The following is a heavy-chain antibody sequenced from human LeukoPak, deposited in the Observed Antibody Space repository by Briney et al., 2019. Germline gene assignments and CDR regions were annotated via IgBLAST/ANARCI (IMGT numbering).Heavy chain of an antibody. CDR2: IYYSGST. CDR1: GGSISSYY. D-gene: IGHD6-19*01. Sequence: SETLSLTCTLPGGSISSYYWSWIRQPPGKGLEWVGYIYYSGSTNYNPSLKSRVTISVDTSKNQFSLKLSSVTAADTAVYYCARGYSSGWYVNWFDPWGQGTLVTVSS. J-gene: IGHJ5*02. V-gene: IGHV4-59*01. CDR3: ARGYSSGWYVNWFDP.